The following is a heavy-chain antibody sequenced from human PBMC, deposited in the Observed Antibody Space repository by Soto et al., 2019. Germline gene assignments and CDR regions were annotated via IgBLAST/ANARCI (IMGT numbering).Heavy chain of an antibody. CDR2: SSSSGGTI. CDR3: ARAARCCSLYYYYGMDV. D-gene: IGHD2-15*01. Sequence: QVQLVESGGGLVKPGGSLRLSCAASGFTFSDYYMNWIRQAPGKGLEWVSYSSSSGGTIYYADSVKGRFTISRDNSKNTLYLQMNSLRAEDTAVYYCARAARCCSLYYYYGMDVWGQGTTVTVSS. CDR1: GFTFSDYY. J-gene: IGHJ6*02. V-gene: IGHV3-11*04.